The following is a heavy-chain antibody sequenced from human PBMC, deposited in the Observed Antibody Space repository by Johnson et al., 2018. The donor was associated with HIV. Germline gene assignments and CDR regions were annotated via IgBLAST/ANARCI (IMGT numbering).Heavy chain of an antibody. CDR2: IYSGGST. D-gene: IGHD3-16*01. Sequence: VQLVESGGGPVQPGASLRLPCVTSGLTFSNYWMHWVRQGPGKGLVWVSIIYSGGSTYYADSVKGRFTISRDSSKNTVYLQMNNLRAEDTAVYYCARDWGDIWGQGTMVTVSS. V-gene: IGHV3-66*01. CDR1: GLTFSNYW. J-gene: IGHJ3*02. CDR3: ARDWGDI.